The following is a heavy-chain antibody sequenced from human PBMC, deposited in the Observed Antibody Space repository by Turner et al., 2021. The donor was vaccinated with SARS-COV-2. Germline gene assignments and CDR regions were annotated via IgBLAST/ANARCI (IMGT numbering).Heavy chain of an antibody. CDR2: ISSSSTYK. D-gene: IGHD2-8*01. J-gene: IGHJ6*02. Sequence: DVQLLESGGALVKPWVSLSISCSASVCTSRSYGMNRVRQGKGKGLEGVSFISSSSTYKPYVDSVKGRFTISTENAKNSLLLQMNSVRAEDTDVYSCARELAVYLFGHMDVWGQGTTVTVSS. V-gene: IGHV3-21*01. CDR3: ARELAVYLFGHMDV. CDR1: VCTSRSYG.